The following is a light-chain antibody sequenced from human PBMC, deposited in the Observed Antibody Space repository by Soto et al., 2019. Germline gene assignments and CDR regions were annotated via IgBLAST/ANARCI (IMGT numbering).Light chain of an antibody. Sequence: DIQMTQSPSTLSASVGDRVTITCQASQSISNRLAWYQQKPGKAPKLLIYDASSLESGVPSRFSGSGSGTEFTLTITSLQPDDFATYYCQQYNSYPWTLGQGTKVDIK. CDR1: QSISNR. CDR3: QQYNSYPWT. CDR2: DAS. J-gene: IGKJ1*01. V-gene: IGKV1-5*01.